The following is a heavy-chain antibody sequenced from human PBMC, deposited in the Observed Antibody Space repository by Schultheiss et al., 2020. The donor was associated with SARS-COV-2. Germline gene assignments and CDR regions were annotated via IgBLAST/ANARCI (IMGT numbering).Heavy chain of an antibody. V-gene: IGHV4-59*01. J-gene: IGHJ4*02. D-gene: IGHD5-24*01. CDR3: VRDQGDADNYCPYDC. Sequence: SETLSLTCTVSGGSISSYYWSWIRQPPGKGLEWIGYIYYSGSTNYNPSLKSRVTISVDTSKNQFSLKLSSVTAADTAVYYCVRDQGDADNYCPYDCWGQGTLVTVSS. CDR2: IYYSGST. CDR1: GGSISSYY.